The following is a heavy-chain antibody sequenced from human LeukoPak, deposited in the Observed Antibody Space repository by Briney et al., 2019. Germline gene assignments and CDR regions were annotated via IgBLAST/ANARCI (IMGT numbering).Heavy chain of an antibody. CDR2: IYYSGST. D-gene: IGHD3-3*01. V-gene: IGHV4-59*01. J-gene: IGHJ4*02. Sequence: SETLSLTCTVSGGSISSYYWSWLRQPPGKGLEWIGYIYYSGSTNYNPSLKSRVTISVDTSKNQFSLKLSSVTAADTAVYYCAGNDFWSGYYKSENDYWGQGTLVTVSS. CDR3: AGNDFWSGYYKSENDY. CDR1: GGSISSYY.